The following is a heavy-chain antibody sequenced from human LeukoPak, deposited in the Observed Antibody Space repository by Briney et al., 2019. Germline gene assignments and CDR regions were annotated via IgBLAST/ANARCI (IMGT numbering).Heavy chain of an antibody. D-gene: IGHD1-26*01. J-gene: IGHJ6*02. CDR3: ARDLSRSSSYYGMDV. CDR2: ISYDGSNK. Sequence: PGGSLRLSCAASGFTFSNYAMHWVRQAPGKGLEWVAVISYDGSNKYYADSVKGRFTISRDNSKNTLYLQMNSLRAEDTAVFYCARDLSRSSSYYGMDVWGQGTTVTVSS. CDR1: GFTFSNYA. V-gene: IGHV3-30-3*01.